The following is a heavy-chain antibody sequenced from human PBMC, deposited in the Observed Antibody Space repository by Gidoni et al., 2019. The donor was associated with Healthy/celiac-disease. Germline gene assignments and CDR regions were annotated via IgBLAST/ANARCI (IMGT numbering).Heavy chain of an antibody. CDR3: AREEESSGWTFDY. CDR2: INPNSGGT. J-gene: IGHJ4*02. CDR1: GYTCTGYY. D-gene: IGHD6-19*01. V-gene: IGHV1-2*02. Sequence: QVQLVQSGAEVKKPGASVKVPCKASGYTCTGYYMHWGRQAPGQGLGWMGWINPNSGGTNYAQKFQGRVTMTRDTSISTAYMELSRLRSDDTAVYYCAREEESSGWTFDYWGQGTLVTVSS.